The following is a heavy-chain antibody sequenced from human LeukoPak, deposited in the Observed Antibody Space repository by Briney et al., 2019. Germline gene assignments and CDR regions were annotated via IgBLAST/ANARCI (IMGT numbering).Heavy chain of an antibody. CDR1: GFTFDDYA. Sequence: GRSLRLSCAASGFTFDDYAMHWVRQAPGKGLEWVSGISWNSGSIGYADSVKGRFTISRDNPKKSLYLQMNSLRAEDMALYYCAKDVSLGYCSGGSCSAHLDYWGQGTLVTVSS. D-gene: IGHD2-15*01. CDR2: ISWNSGSI. J-gene: IGHJ4*02. V-gene: IGHV3-9*03. CDR3: AKDVSLGYCSGGSCSAHLDY.